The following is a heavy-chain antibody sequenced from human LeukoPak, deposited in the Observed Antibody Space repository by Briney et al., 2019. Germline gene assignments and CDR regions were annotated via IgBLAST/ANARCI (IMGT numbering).Heavy chain of an antibody. V-gene: IGHV3-33*03. J-gene: IGHJ4*02. CDR1: GFTFSHYG. CDR3: AKDAQRGFDYSNSLEY. D-gene: IGHD4-11*01. CDR2: IWSDETNQ. Sequence: GGSLRLSCAASGFTFSHYGMHWVRQAPGKGLEWVAVIWSDETNQFYSDSVKGRFTISRDLSSTVYLQMNSLRVEDTAVYFCAKDAQRGFDYSNSLEYWGQGTLVTVSS.